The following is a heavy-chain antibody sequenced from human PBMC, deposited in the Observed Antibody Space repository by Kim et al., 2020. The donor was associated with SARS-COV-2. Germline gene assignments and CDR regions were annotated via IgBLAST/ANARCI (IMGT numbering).Heavy chain of an antibody. CDR3: ARGRSQIMVRGVRVRDY. CDR1: GFTFSSYS. V-gene: IGHV3-21*01. D-gene: IGHD3-10*01. J-gene: IGHJ4*02. CDR2: ISSSSSYI. Sequence: GGSLRLSCAASGFTFSSYSMNWVRQAPGKGLEWVSSISSSSSYIYYADSVKGRFTISRDNAKNSLYLQMNSLRAEDTAVYYCARGRSQIMVRGVRVRDYWGQGTLVTVSS.